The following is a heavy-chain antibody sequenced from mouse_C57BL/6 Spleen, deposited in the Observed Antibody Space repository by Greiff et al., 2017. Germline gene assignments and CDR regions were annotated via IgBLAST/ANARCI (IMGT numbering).Heavy chain of an antibody. D-gene: IGHD2-1*01. Sequence: QVQLQQSGPGLVAPSPSLSITCTVSGFSLTSYGVAWVRQPPGKGLEWLGVIWGGGSPNYNSALMSRLSISKDNSKSQVFIKMKSLQTDDTAMYYCAKRGLHYGNYWDFGVWGTGTTVTVAS. CDR1: GFSLTSYG. CDR2: IWGGGSP. CDR3: AKRGLHYGNYWDFGV. V-gene: IGHV2-9*01. J-gene: IGHJ1*03.